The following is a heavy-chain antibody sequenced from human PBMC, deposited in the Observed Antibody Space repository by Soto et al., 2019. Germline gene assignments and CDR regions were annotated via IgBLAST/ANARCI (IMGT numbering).Heavy chain of an antibody. D-gene: IGHD5-12*01. Sequence: SETLSLTCTVSGGSISSYYWSWIRQSPGKGLEWIGYMYYSGSTNYNPSLKSRVTISIDTSRNQFSLKLSSVTAADTAVYYCARVGGYGALYYYYYMDVWGKGTTVTVSS. CDR3: ARVGGYGALYYYYYMDV. CDR2: MYYSGST. V-gene: IGHV4-59*01. J-gene: IGHJ6*03. CDR1: GGSISSYY.